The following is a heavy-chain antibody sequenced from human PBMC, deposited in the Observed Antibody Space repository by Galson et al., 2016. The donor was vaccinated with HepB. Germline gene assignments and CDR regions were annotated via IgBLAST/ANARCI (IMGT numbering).Heavy chain of an antibody. J-gene: IGHJ4*02. Sequence: VKVSCKASGLMFTAYYFHWVRQAPGQTFEWMGSINPNSGETNYAQKFQGRVTMTSDTSISTAYLELNSLISGDTAMYYCAKGFEALPDYWGQGTLVTVAS. CDR2: INPNSGET. CDR3: AKGFEALPDY. D-gene: IGHD3-16*01. V-gene: IGHV1-2*02. CDR1: GLMFTAYY.